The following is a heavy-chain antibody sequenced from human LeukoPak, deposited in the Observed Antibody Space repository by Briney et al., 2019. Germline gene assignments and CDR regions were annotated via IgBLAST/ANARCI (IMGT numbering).Heavy chain of an antibody. J-gene: IGHJ4*02. CDR1: GYSISSGYY. V-gene: IGHV4-38-2*01. CDR3: ARRGYSYNLDY. CDR2: IYHSGST. Sequence: SETLSLTCAVSGYSISSGYYWGWIRQPPGKGLERIGSIYHSGSTYYNPSLKSRVTISVDTSKNQFSLKLSSVTAADTAVYYCARRGYSYNLDYWGQGTLVTVSS. D-gene: IGHD5-18*01.